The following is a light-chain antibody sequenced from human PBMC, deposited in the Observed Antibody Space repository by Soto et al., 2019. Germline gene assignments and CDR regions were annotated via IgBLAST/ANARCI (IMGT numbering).Light chain of an antibody. V-gene: IGKV1-5*03. Sequence: DIQMTQSPSSLSASVGDRVTITCRASQSISSYLNWYQQKPGKAPKLLIYKASTLKSGVPSRFSGSGSGTEFTLTISSLQPDDFATYYCQHHNSYSEAFGRGTKVDI. CDR2: KAS. CDR1: QSISSY. J-gene: IGKJ1*01. CDR3: QHHNSYSEA.